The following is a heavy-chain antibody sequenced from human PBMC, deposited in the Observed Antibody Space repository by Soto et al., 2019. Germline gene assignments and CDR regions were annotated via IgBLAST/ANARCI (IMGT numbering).Heavy chain of an antibody. J-gene: IGHJ6*02. Sequence: SETLSLTCAVYGGSFSGYYWSWIRQPPGQGLEWIGEINHSGSTNYNPSLKSRVTISVDTSKNQFSLKLSSVTAADTAVYYCAREGPGGSGSYYNVKSYYYYYGMDVWGQGTTVT. CDR3: AREGPGGSGSYYNVKSYYYYYGMDV. D-gene: IGHD3-10*01. CDR1: GGSFSGYY. V-gene: IGHV4-34*01. CDR2: INHSGST.